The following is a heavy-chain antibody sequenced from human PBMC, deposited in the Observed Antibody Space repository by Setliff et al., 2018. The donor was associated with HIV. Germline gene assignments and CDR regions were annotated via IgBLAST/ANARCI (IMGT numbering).Heavy chain of an antibody. J-gene: IGHJ3*02. V-gene: IGHV3-74*01. Sequence: PGGSLRLSCAASGFTFSTYWVHWVRQAPGKGLVWVSRIKTGGSSTSYADSVKGRFTISRDNAKNTVFLQMSSLRDEDTAVYYCAKVFVFGVDAFDIWGQGTMVTVSS. CDR1: GFTFSTYW. CDR3: AKVFVFGVDAFDI. CDR2: IKTGGSST. D-gene: IGHD3-10*02.